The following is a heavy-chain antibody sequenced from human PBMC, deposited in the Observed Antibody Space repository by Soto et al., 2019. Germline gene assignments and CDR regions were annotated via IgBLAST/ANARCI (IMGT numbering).Heavy chain of an antibody. V-gene: IGHV3-23*01. Sequence: GGSLRLSCAASGFTFSSYAMSWVRQAPGKGLEWVSAISGSGGSTYYADSVKGRFTISRDNSKNTLYLQMNSLRAEDTAVYYCAKWVRVDQWLALDYWGQGTLVTVSS. J-gene: IGHJ4*02. CDR3: AKWVRVDQWLALDY. CDR2: ISGSGGST. D-gene: IGHD6-19*01. CDR1: GFTFSSYA.